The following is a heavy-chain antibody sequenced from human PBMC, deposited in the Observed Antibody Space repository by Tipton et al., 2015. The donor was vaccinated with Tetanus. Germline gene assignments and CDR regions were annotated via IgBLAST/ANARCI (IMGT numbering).Heavy chain of an antibody. J-gene: IGHJ6*02. D-gene: IGHD3-22*01. Sequence: QLVQSGPEVKKPGSSVKVSCKASGGTFSSYAISWVRQAPGQGLEWMGGIIPIFGTANYAQKFQGRVTITADKSTSTAYMELSSLRSEDTAVYYCAREHYYDSSGYNYYYYGMDVWGQGTTVTVSS. CDR2: IIPIFGTA. CDR1: GGTFSSYA. CDR3: AREHYYDSSGYNYYYYGMDV. V-gene: IGHV1-69*06.